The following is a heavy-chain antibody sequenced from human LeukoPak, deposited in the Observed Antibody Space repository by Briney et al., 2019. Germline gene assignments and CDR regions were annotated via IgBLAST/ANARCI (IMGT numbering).Heavy chain of an antibody. Sequence: ASVKVSCKASGYTFTSYDINWVRQATGQGLGWMGWMNPNSGNTGYAQKFQGRVTITRNTSISTAYMELSSLRSEDTAVYYCARAVRITYYDFWSGYARSPYYFDYWGQGTLVTVSS. D-gene: IGHD3-3*01. CDR1: GYTFTSYD. V-gene: IGHV1-8*03. J-gene: IGHJ4*02. CDR2: MNPNSGNT. CDR3: ARAVRITYYDFWSGYARSPYYFDY.